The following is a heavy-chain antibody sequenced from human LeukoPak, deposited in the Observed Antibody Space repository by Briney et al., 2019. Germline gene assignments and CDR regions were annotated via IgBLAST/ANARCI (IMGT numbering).Heavy chain of an antibody. V-gene: IGHV5-51*01. CDR3: ARVTMVRGVIHHFDY. CDR2: IYPGDSDT. CDR1: GYSFTSHW. Sequence: GESLKISCKGSGYSFTSHWIGWVRQMPGKGLEWMGIIYPGDSDTTYSPSFQGQVTISADKSISTAYLQWSSLQASDTAMYYCARVTMVRGVIHHFDYWGQGTLVTVSS. J-gene: IGHJ4*02. D-gene: IGHD3-10*01.